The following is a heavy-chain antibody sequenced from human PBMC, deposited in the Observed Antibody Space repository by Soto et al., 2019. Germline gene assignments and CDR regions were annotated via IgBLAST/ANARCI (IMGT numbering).Heavy chain of an antibody. D-gene: IGHD1-1*01. CDR3: VRDGTKTLRDWFHP. Sequence: TETLSLTCTFSVASISGSYWSCIRNSAGKGLEWIGRIYATGTTDYNPSLKSRVMMSVDTSKKQFSLKLRSVTAADTAVYYCVRDGTKTLRDWFHPWGQ. V-gene: IGHV4-4*07. J-gene: IGHJ5*02. CDR2: IYATGTT. CDR1: VASISGSY.